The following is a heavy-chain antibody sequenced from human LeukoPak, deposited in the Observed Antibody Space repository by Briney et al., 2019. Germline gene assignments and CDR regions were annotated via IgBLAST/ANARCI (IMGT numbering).Heavy chain of an antibody. CDR2: IIPIFGTA. D-gene: IGHD5-18*01. Sequence: GASVKVSCKASGGTFSSYAISWVRQAPGQGLEWTGGIIPIFGTANYAQKFQGRVTITADESTSTAYMELSSLRSEDTAVYYCARDDATAMAAFDIWGQGTMVTVSS. J-gene: IGHJ3*02. V-gene: IGHV1-69*13. CDR3: ARDDATAMAAFDI. CDR1: GGTFSSYA.